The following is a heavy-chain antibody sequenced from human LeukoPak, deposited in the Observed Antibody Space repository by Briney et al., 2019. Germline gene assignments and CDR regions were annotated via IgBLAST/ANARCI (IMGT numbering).Heavy chain of an antibody. D-gene: IGHD2-21*02. Sequence: GGSLRLSCAASGFTFSSYSMNWVRQAPGKGLEWVSSISSSSSYIYYADSVKGRFTISRDNAKNSLYLQMNSLRVEDTSMYYCARDGLRRPPTPYCGGDCPLDYWGQGTLVSVSS. V-gene: IGHV3-21*04. CDR2: ISSSSSYI. CDR3: ARDGLRRPPTPYCGGDCPLDY. CDR1: GFTFSSYS. J-gene: IGHJ4*02.